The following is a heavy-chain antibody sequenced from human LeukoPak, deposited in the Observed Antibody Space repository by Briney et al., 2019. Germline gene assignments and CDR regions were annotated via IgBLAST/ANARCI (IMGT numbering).Heavy chain of an antibody. J-gene: IGHJ4*02. Sequence: GGSLRLSCTASGFTFSSYAMSWVRQAPGKGLEWVSAISGSGGSTYYADSVKGRFTISRDNSKNTLYLQMNSLRAEDTAVYYCAKVGQQLVLEPYYFDYWGQGTLVTVSS. CDR1: GFTFSSYA. D-gene: IGHD6-6*01. CDR3: AKVGQQLVLEPYYFDY. V-gene: IGHV3-23*01. CDR2: ISGSGGST.